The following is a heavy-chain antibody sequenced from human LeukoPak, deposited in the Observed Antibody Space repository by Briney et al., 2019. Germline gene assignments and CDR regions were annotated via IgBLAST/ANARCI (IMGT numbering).Heavy chain of an antibody. CDR3: AKGLDVLLWFGELGSGRDWFDP. Sequence: PSETLSLTCTVSGGSISSSSYYWGWIRQPPGKGLEWIGGIYFSGSTYSNPSLKSRVTITVDTSKNPFSLKLSSVPAADTAVYYCAKGLDVLLWFGELGSGRDWFDPWGQGTLVTVSS. D-gene: IGHD3-10*01. CDR2: IYFSGST. V-gene: IGHV4-39*07. CDR1: GGSISSSSYY. J-gene: IGHJ5*02.